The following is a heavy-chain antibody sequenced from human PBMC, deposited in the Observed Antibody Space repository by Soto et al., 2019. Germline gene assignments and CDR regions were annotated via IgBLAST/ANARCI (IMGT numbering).Heavy chain of an antibody. CDR1: GGSIGSYY. D-gene: IGHD3-10*01. V-gene: IGHV4-59*01. CDR2: IYYSGST. J-gene: IGHJ6*03. Sequence: SETLSLTCTVSGGSIGSYYGSWIRQPPGKGLEWIGYIYYSGSTNYNPSLKSRVTISVDTSKNQFSLKLSSVTAADTAVYYCARYVEITMVRGVEYYYYYMDVWGKGTTVTVSS. CDR3: ARYVEITMVRGVEYYYYYMDV.